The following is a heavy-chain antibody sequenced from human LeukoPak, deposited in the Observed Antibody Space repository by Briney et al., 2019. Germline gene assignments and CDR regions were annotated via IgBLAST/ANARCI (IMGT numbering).Heavy chain of an antibody. CDR2: IKQDGSER. D-gene: IGHD1-7*01. V-gene: IGHV3-7*01. CDR3: ARAGGHWHYVY. CDR1: GFTFSGFS. J-gene: IGHJ4*02. Sequence: GGSLRLSCAASGFTFSGFSMSWVRQSPTKGLEWVANIKQDGSERYYVDSVKGRFTISRDNAKNSLSLQMNNLRVEDTAVYYCARAGGHWHYVYWGQGTVVTVSS.